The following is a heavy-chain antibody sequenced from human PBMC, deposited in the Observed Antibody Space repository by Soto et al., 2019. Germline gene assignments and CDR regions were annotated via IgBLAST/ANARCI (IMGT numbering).Heavy chain of an antibody. Sequence: QLVETGGGLIQPGTSLTLSCAASGFSVSRNYMTWVRQAPGKGLEWVSFVYSGGATFYADSVKGRFILSRDDSQNTMYRQMNNLRAEYTAVYYCARVPGRLWGRGTLVTVAS. J-gene: IGHJ4*02. CDR3: ARVPGRL. CDR1: GFSVSRNY. D-gene: IGHD3-10*01. CDR2: VYSGGAT. V-gene: IGHV3-53*02.